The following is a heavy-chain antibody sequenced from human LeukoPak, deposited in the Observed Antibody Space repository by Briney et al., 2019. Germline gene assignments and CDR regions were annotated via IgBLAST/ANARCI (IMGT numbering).Heavy chain of an antibody. V-gene: IGHV4-39*01. CDR2: ISYSGST. CDR3: AGGASSTSDKTIDY. Sequence: SETLSLTCTVSGGSISSSRYYWGWIRQPPGKGLDWIGSISYSGSTYYNSSLKSRLTISVDTSKNQFSLRLSSVTAADTAVYYCAGGASSTSDKTIDYWGQGTLVTVSS. D-gene: IGHD2-2*01. J-gene: IGHJ4*02. CDR1: GGSISSSRYY.